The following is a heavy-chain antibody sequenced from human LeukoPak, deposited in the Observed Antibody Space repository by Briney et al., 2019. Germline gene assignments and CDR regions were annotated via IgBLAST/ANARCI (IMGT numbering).Heavy chain of an antibody. CDR2: ISYDGSNK. CDR3: ARGGPYSSNP. D-gene: IGHD6-13*01. CDR1: GFTFSSYA. J-gene: IGHJ5*02. Sequence: GRSLRLSCAASGFTFSSYAMHWVRQAPGKGLEWVAVISYDGSNKYYADSVKGRFTISRDNSKNTLYLQMNSLRAEDTAVYYCARGGPYSSNPWGQGTLVTVSS. V-gene: IGHV3-30-3*01.